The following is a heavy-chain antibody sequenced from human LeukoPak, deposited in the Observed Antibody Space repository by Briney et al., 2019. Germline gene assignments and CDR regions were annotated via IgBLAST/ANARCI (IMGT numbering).Heavy chain of an antibody. D-gene: IGHD2-15*01. J-gene: IGHJ3*02. CDR3: ARGGDMAGNTRSPFDI. V-gene: IGHV3-53*01. Sequence: GGSLRLSCAVSGFTVNSNYMSRVRQPPGQGLEWVSVISSAGTPYYADSVKGRFTISRDTSKSTLYLQMNGLRAEDTAVYYCARGGDMAGNTRSPFDIWGQGTLVTVSS. CDR2: ISSAGTP. CDR1: GFTVNSNY.